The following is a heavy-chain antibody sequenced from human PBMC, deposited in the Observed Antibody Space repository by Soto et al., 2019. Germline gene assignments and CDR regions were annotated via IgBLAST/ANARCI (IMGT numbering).Heavy chain of an antibody. CDR1: GGSVASYY. Sequence: KLSETLSLTCTVSGGSVASYYWSWIRQPPGKGLEWIGYISDSGSTNYSPSLKSRVTISVDTSKSQFSLKLSSLRSEDTAVYYCARQKDVWSGPTDYWGQGTLVTVSS. J-gene: IGHJ4*02. CDR3: ARQKDVWSGPTDY. D-gene: IGHD3-3*01. CDR2: ISDSGST. V-gene: IGHV4-59*02.